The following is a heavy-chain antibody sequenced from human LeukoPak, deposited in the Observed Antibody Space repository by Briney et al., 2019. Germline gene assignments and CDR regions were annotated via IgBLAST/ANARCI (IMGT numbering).Heavy chain of an antibody. J-gene: IGHJ1*01. V-gene: IGHV4-59*01. CDR3: ARDGSGSNFQH. D-gene: IGHD6-19*01. CDR1: GGSISTYY. Sequence: SETLSLTCTVSGGSISTYYWSWVRQPPGKGLEWIGCIYYSGSTNYNPSLKSRVTISVDTSKNHFSLKLSSLTAADTAVYYCARDGSGSNFQHWGQGTLVTVSS. CDR2: IYYSGST.